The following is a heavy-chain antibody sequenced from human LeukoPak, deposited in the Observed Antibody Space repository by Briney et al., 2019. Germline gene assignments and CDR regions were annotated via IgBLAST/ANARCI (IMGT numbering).Heavy chain of an antibody. CDR1: GFTFSSYW. V-gene: IGHV3-74*01. CDR3: AKMRRGSSWYSRDFDY. CDR2: INSDGSST. J-gene: IGHJ4*02. Sequence: GGSLRLSCAASGFTFSSYWMHWVRQAPGKGLVWVSRINSDGSSTSYADSVKGRFTISRDNAKNSLYLQMNSLRAEDTALYYCAKMRRGSSWYSRDFDYWGQGTLVTVSS. D-gene: IGHD6-13*01.